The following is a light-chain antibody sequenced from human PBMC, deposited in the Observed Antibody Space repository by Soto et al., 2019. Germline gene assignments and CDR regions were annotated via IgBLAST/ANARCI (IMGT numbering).Light chain of an antibody. J-gene: IGKJ2*01. CDR2: AAS. CDR3: QQTRSSPQYT. Sequence: DIQMTQSPSSLSASVGDVVTITCRASQTITNFLNWYQQKPGKAPNLLIYAASILHSGVPSRFSGSGSGTDFTLTISGLQPDDFATYYCQQTRSSPQYTFGQGTKLDI. V-gene: IGKV1-39*01. CDR1: QTITNF.